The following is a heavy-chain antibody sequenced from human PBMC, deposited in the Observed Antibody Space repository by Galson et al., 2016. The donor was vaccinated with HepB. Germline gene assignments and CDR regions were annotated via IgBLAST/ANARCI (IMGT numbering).Heavy chain of an antibody. Sequence: SVKVSCKASGYTFATHGISWVRQAPGEGLEWMGWVRVFDGHTDSAQKFQDRVSFTADTSTNTAYMELRSLTYDDTAVYFCAREQSSSWSPFDYWGQGTLATVSS. CDR3: AREQSSSWSPFDY. CDR1: GYTFATHG. J-gene: IGHJ4*02. D-gene: IGHD6-13*01. V-gene: IGHV1-18*01. CDR2: VRVFDGHT.